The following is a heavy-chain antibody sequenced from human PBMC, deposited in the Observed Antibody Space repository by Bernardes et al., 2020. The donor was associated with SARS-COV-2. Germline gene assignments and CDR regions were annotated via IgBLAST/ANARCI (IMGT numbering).Heavy chain of an antibody. Sequence: GGSLRLCCAASGFTFSSYSMNWVRQAPGKGLEWVSYISGSSTTIYYADSVKGRFTISRDNAKNSLYLQMNSLRAEDTAVYYCAAYNWNDEPFDYWGQGTLVTVSS. D-gene: IGHD1-1*01. CDR2: ISGSSTTI. V-gene: IGHV3-48*01. CDR1: GFTFSSYS. J-gene: IGHJ4*02. CDR3: AAYNWNDEPFDY.